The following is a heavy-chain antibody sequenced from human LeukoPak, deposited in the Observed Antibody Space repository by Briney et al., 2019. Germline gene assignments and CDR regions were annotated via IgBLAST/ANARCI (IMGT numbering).Heavy chain of an antibody. D-gene: IGHD2/OR15-2a*01. Sequence: GGSLRLPCAASGCSFSGYWMTWVRQAPGKGLEWVANIKEDGSEKYYADFMKGQFTISRDNAKNSLDLQMNSLRAEDTAVYYCARRVSTDDWGQGTLVTVS. V-gene: IGHV3-7*03. CDR1: GCSFSGYW. CDR2: IKEDGSEK. CDR3: ARRVSTDD. J-gene: IGHJ4*02.